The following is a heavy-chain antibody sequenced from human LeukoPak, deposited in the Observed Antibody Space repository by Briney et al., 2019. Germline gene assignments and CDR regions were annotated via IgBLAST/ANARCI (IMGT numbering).Heavy chain of an antibody. J-gene: IGHJ4*02. CDR2: INHSGST. CDR3: ARGWYSSYFDY. V-gene: IGHV4-34*01. D-gene: IGHD6-19*01. CDR1: GGSFSGYY. Sequence: SETLSLTCAVYGGSFSGYYWSWIRQPPGKGLEWIGEINHSGSTNYNPSLKSRVTISVDTSKNHFSLKLSSVTAADTAVYYCARGWYSSYFDYWGQGTLVTVSS.